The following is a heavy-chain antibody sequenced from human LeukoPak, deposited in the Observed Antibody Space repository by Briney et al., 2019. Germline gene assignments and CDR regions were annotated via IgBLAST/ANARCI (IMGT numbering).Heavy chain of an antibody. CDR2: ISYDGGSK. CDR3: ARGSVGTPPPFDY. Sequence: GGSLRLSCAASGFTSISYAIHGVRQAPAKGRDWVALISYDGGSKYYADSVKGRFTTSRDSSTLYLQMNSLRTEDTAVYYCARGSVGTPPPFDYWGQGTLVTVSS. V-gene: IGHV3-30-3*01. D-gene: IGHD2-15*01. CDR1: GFTSISYA. J-gene: IGHJ4*02.